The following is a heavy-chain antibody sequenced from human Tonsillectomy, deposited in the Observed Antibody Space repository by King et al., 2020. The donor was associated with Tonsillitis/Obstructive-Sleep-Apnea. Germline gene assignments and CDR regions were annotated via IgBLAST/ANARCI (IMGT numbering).Heavy chain of an antibody. D-gene: IGHD3-10*01. J-gene: IGHJ6*02. V-gene: IGHV1-2*02. CDR1: GYTFTDHY. CDR2: INPYSDDT. CDR3: ARDRDYYASERYFYGMDV. Sequence: QLVQSGAEVKKPGASVKVSCKASGYTFTDHYIHWVRQAPGQGLEWMGWINPYSDDTHYAQKFQGRVTMTRNTSIRTVYMELSRLRSDDTAVYYCARDRDYYASERYFYGMDVWGQGTTVTVSS.